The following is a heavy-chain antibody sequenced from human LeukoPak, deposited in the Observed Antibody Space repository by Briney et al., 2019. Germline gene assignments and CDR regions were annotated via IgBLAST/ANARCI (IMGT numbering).Heavy chain of an antibody. V-gene: IGHV4-39*02. CDR2: IYYSGST. CDR3: ARDLGTPRLLRD. Sequence: SETLSLTCTVSGGSISSSSYYWGWIRQPPGKGLEWIGSIYYSGSTYYNPSLKSRVTMSVDTSKNQFSLKLSSETAADTAVYYCARDLGTPRLLRDWGQGTLVTVSS. CDR1: GGSISSSSYY. D-gene: IGHD3-16*01. J-gene: IGHJ4*02.